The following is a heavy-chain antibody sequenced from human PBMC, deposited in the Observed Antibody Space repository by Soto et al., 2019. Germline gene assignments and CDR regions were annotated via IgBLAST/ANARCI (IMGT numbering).Heavy chain of an antibody. CDR2: IYYSGST. CDR3: ARDKEDCSGGSCLGPSFIY. V-gene: IGHV4-31*03. J-gene: IGHJ4*02. CDR1: GGSISSGGYY. Sequence: SDTLSLTCTVSGGSISSGGYYWSWIRQHPGKGLEWIGYIYYSGSTYYNPSLKSRVTISVDTSKNQFSLKLSSVTAADTAVYYCARDKEDCSGGSCLGPSFIYWGQGTLVTVSS. D-gene: IGHD2-15*01.